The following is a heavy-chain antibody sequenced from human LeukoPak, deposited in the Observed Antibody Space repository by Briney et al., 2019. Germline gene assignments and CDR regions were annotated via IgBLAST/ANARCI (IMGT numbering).Heavy chain of an antibody. D-gene: IGHD3-10*01. V-gene: IGHV1-8*03. CDR3: ARGLWFGELLGFDY. Sequence: ASVKVSCKASGYTFTSYDINWVRQATGQGLGWMGWMNPNSGNTGYAQKFQGRVTITRNTSISTAYMELSSLRSEDTAVYYCARGLWFGELLGFDYWGQGTLVTVSS. CDR1: GYTFTSYD. J-gene: IGHJ4*02. CDR2: MNPNSGNT.